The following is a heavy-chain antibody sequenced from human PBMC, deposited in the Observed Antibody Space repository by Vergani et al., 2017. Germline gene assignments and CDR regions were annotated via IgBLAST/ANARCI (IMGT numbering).Heavy chain of an antibody. D-gene: IGHD4-17*01. CDR1: GFTFSDYY. Sequence: QVQLVESGGGLVKPGGPLRLSCAASGFTFSDYYMSWIRQAPGKGLEWVSYISSSSSYTDYAGSVKGRFTISRDNAKHSLYLQMNSLRAEDTAVYYCAGSDYAQNGIDPGGQGTLVTVSS. CDR2: ISSSSSYT. J-gene: IGHJ5*02. V-gene: IGHV3-11*06. CDR3: AGSDYAQNGIDP.